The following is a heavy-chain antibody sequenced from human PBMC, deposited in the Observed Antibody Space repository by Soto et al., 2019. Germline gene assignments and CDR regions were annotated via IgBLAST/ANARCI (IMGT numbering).Heavy chain of an antibody. D-gene: IGHD5-12*01. CDR1: GVTFSSYG. J-gene: IGHJ4*02. CDR3: AKGSVARGYSGYDSMDYFDY. V-gene: IGHV3-30*18. Sequence: GGSLRLSCAASGVTFSSYGMHWVRQAPGKGLEWVAVISYDGSNKYYADSVKGRFTISRDNSKNTLYLQMNSLRAEDTAVYYCAKGSVARGYSGYDSMDYFDYWGQGTLVTVSS. CDR2: ISYDGSNK.